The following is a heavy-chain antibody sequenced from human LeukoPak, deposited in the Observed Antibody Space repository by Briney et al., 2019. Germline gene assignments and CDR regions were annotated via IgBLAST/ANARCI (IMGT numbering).Heavy chain of an antibody. D-gene: IGHD5-24*01. J-gene: IGHJ4*02. V-gene: IGHV4-59*08. CDR1: GDSISSHY. CDR3: ARHRGDGYNYDY. Sequence: PSETLSLTCTVSGDSISSHYWSWIRQPPGKGLEWIGYITYSGSTNYNPSLKSQVTVSVDTSKNQFSLKLSSVTAADTAVYYCARHRGDGYNYDYWGQGTLVTVSS. CDR2: ITYSGST.